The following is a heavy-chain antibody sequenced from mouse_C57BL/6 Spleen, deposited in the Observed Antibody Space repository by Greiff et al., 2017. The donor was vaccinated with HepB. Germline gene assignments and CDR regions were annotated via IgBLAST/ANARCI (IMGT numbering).Heavy chain of an antibody. CDR1: GFTFSSYT. V-gene: IGHV5-9*01. CDR3: ARHDSSVAWFAY. CDR2: ISGGGGNT. Sequence: EVQGVESGGGLVKPGGSLKLSCAASGFTFSSYTMSWVRQTPEKRLEWVATISGGGGNTYYPDSVKGRFTISRDNAKNTLYLQMSSVRSEDTALYSCARHDSSVAWFAYWGQGTLVTVSA. D-gene: IGHD3-2*02. J-gene: IGHJ3*01.